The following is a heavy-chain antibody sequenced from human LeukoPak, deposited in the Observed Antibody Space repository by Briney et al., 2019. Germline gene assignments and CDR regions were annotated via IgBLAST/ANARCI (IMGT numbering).Heavy chain of an antibody. D-gene: IGHD3-9*01. J-gene: IGHJ6*02. Sequence: GRSLRLSCAASGFTFSSYAMHWVRQAPGKGLEWVAVISYDGSNKYYADSVKGRFTISRDNSKNTLYLQMNSLKTEDTAVYYCTTGAYYDILTGYYLYYYGIDVCGQGTTVTVSS. V-gene: IGHV3-30-3*01. CDR3: TTGAYYDILTGYYLYYYGIDV. CDR2: ISYDGSNK. CDR1: GFTFSSYA.